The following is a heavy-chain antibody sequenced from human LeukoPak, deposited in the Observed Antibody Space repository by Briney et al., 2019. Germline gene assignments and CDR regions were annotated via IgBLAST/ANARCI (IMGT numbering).Heavy chain of an antibody. J-gene: IGHJ4*02. CDR3: ARDLRPYGSGSVFFDY. V-gene: IGHV3-21*01. CDR1: GFTFSSYS. D-gene: IGHD3-10*01. Sequence: GGSLRLSCAASGFTFSSYSMNWVRQAPGKGLEWVSSISSSSSYIYYADSVKGRFTISRDNAKNSLYLQMNSLRAEDTAVYYCARDLRPYGSGSVFFDYWGQGTLVTVSS. CDR2: ISSSSSYI.